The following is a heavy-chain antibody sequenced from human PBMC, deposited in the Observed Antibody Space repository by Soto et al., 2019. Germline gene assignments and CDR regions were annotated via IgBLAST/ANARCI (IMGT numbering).Heavy chain of an antibody. CDR1: GGSFSGYY. V-gene: IGHV4-34*01. CDR3: ARDKITGLFDY. Sequence: SETLSLTCAVYGGSFSGYYWTWIRQPPGTGLGWIGEINHSGSTNYNPSPKSRVTISVDTSKNQFSLKLTSVTAADTAVYYCARDKITGLFDYWGQGTLVTVSS. CDR2: INHSGST. D-gene: IGHD2-8*02. J-gene: IGHJ4*02.